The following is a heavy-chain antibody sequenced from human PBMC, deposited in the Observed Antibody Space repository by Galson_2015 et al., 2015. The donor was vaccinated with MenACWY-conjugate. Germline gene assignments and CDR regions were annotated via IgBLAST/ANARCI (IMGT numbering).Heavy chain of an antibody. CDR1: GFSFTSFG. CDR3: AREPRHVDY. Sequence: SLRLSCAVSGFSFTSFGMTWVRQAPGKGLEWVSSVSSHSSYIYHSDSVKGRFTISRDNAKNSLYLQMNSLRAEDTAVYYCAREPRHVDYWGQGTLVTVSS. V-gene: IGHV3-21*01. J-gene: IGHJ4*02. CDR2: VSSHSSYI.